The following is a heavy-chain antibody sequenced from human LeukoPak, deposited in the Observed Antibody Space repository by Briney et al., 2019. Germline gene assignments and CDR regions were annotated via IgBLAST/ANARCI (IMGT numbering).Heavy chain of an antibody. CDR3: AKDQSIAARMSFDY. J-gene: IGHJ4*02. CDR2: IRYDGSNK. CDR1: GFTFSSYP. D-gene: IGHD6-6*01. Sequence: PGGSLRLSCAASGFTFSSYPMHWVRQAPGKGLEWVAFIRYDGSNKYYADSVKGRFTISRDNSKNTLYLQMNSLRAEDTAVYYYAKDQSIAARMSFDYWGQGTLVTVSS. V-gene: IGHV3-30*02.